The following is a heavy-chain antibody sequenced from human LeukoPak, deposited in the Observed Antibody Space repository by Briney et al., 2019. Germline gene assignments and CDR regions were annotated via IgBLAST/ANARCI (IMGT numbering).Heavy chain of an antibody. CDR3: TTTERWLQFKGDY. V-gene: IGHV3-15*01. D-gene: IGHD5-24*01. CDR1: GFTFSNAW. Sequence: GGSLRLSCAASGFTFSNAWMSWIRQAPGKGLEWVGRIKSKTDGGTTDYAAPVKGRFTISRDDSKNTLYLQMNSLKTEDTAVYYCTTTERWLQFKGDYWGQGTLVTVSS. J-gene: IGHJ4*02. CDR2: IKSKTDGGTT.